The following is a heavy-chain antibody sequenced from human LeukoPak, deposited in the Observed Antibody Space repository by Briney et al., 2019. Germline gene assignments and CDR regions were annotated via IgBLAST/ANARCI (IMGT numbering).Heavy chain of an antibody. Sequence: ASVKVSCKASGYTFTSYAVHWVRQAPGQGLEWMGIINPSGGSTSYAQMFQGRVTMTRDMSTSTVYMELSSLRSEDTAVYYCARGLGSGSYYGYWGQGTLVTVSS. J-gene: IGHJ4*02. V-gene: IGHV1-46*01. CDR3: ARGLGSGSYYGY. D-gene: IGHD1-26*01. CDR2: INPSGGST. CDR1: GYTFTSYA.